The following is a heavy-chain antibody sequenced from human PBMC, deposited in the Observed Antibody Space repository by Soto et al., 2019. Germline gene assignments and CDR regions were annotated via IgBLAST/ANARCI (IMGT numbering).Heavy chain of an antibody. J-gene: IGHJ4*02. CDR3: ATAISATTFDH. CDR2: INGGNGNT. CDR1: GNIFNDYE. Sequence: QVHLVQSGAEVKAPGASERISCATSGNIFNDYEIHWLRQAPGQRLEWMGWINGGNGNTGSPQRFQSRVTMSRDTSARTSYVELRSLSPEDTAVYYCATAISATTFDHWGQGTLVTFSP. V-gene: IGHV1-3*01.